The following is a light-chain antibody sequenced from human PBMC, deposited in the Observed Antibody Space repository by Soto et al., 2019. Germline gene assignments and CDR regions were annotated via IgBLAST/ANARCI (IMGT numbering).Light chain of an antibody. CDR3: AVWSDSLKRVE. J-gene: IGLJ2*01. CDR2: SNN. Sequence: QSVLTQPPSASGTPGQRVTISCSGSSSNIGSNTVNWYQHLPGTAPKLLIYSNNQRPSGVPDRFSGSRSGTSASLVISGLQSEDEAEYYCAVWSDSLKRVEFGGGTKVTVL. V-gene: IGLV1-44*01. CDR1: SSNIGSNT.